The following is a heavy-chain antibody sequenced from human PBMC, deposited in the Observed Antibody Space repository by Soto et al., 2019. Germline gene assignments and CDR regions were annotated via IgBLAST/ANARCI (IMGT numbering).Heavy chain of an antibody. CDR2: ISSSSSTI. V-gene: IGHV3-48*01. CDR3: ARDPKGYCSGGSCNHGGYFDY. CDR1: GFTFSSYS. Sequence: PGGSLRLSCAASGFTFSSYSMNWVRQAPGKGLEWVSYISSSSSTIYYADSVKGRFTISRDNAKNSLYLQMNSLRAEDTAVYYCARDPKGYCSGGSCNHGGYFDYWGQGTLVTVS. J-gene: IGHJ4*02. D-gene: IGHD2-15*01.